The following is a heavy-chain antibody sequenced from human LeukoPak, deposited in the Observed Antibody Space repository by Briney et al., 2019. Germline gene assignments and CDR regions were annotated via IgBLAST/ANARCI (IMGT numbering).Heavy chain of an antibody. CDR2: ISYDGSNK. CDR3: ARGGEMATMNY. Sequence: GGSLRLSCAASGFTFSSYAMHWVRQAPGKGLEWVAVISYDGSNKYYADSVKGRFTISRDNSKSTLYLQMNSLRAEDTAVYYCARGGEMATMNYWGQGTLVTVSS. D-gene: IGHD5-24*01. CDR1: GFTFSSYA. V-gene: IGHV3-30*04. J-gene: IGHJ4*02.